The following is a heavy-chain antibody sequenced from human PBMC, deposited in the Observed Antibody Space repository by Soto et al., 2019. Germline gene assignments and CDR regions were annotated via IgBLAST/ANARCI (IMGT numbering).Heavy chain of an antibody. Sequence: QVQLQESGPGMVKPSETLSLNCTVSGGSMRSYYWTWIRQPPGKGLEWIGHVSYTGTTNYNPSLKSRLPISGDMSNHRFSLRLTSLTAADTATYFCARDRDYGDYDSWGHGTLVTVSS. D-gene: IGHD4-17*01. CDR2: VSYTGTT. CDR1: GGSMRSYY. J-gene: IGHJ5*01. CDR3: ARDRDYGDYDS. V-gene: IGHV4-59*01.